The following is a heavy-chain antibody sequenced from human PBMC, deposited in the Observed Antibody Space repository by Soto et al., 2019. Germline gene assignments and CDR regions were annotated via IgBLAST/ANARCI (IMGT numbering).Heavy chain of an antibody. CDR1: GFTSSTYY. CDR2: IKNDGSEQ. Sequence: PGGSLRLSCAASGFTSSTYYMTWVRQAPGKGLEWVASIKNDGSEQYYVDSVKGRFTISRDNAKNSLYLQMNSLRAGDTALYYCSRENWFQDYWRQGTRVTVSS. V-gene: IGHV3-7*03. CDR3: SRENWFQDY. D-gene: IGHD3-10*01. J-gene: IGHJ4*02.